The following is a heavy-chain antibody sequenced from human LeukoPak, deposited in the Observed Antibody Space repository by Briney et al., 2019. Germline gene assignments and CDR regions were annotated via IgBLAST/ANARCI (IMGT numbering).Heavy chain of an antibody. CDR1: GFTFSSYG. V-gene: IGHV3-30*03. D-gene: IGHD2-8*01. CDR2: ISYDGSNK. J-gene: IGHJ5*02. CDR3: ARDSKMVYAGNWFEH. Sequence: PGGSLRLSCAASGFTFSSYGMHWVRQAPGKGLEWVAVISYDGSNKYYADSVKGRFTISRDNSKNTLYLQMNSLRAEDTAVYYCARDSKMVYAGNWFEHWGQGTLVTVYS.